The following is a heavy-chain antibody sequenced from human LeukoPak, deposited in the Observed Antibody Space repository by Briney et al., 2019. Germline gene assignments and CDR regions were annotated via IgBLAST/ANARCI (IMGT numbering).Heavy chain of an antibody. CDR1: GGSISSGGYY. CDR2: IYYSGST. V-gene: IGHV4-61*08. Sequence: SETLSLTCTVSGGSISSGGYYWSWIRQHPGKGLEWIGYIYYSGSTNYSPSLKSRVTISVDTSKNQFSLKLSSVTAADTAVYYCARKGLTGGLDYWGQGTLVTVSS. J-gene: IGHJ4*02. CDR3: ARKGLTGGLDY. D-gene: IGHD2-8*02.